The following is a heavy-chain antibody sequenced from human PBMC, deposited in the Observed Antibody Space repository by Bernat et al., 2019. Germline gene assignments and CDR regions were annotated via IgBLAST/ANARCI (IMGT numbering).Heavy chain of an antibody. CDR1: GFTFSSYA. V-gene: IGHV3-30*01. CDR3: ARDGRRFLEWLSLGY. CDR2: ISYDGSNK. D-gene: IGHD3-3*01. Sequence: QVQLVESGGGVVQPGRSLRLSCAASGFTFSSYAMHWVRQAPGKGLEWVAVISYDGSNKYYADSVKGRFTISRDNSKNTLYLQMNSLRAEDTAVYYCARDGRRFLEWLSLGYWGQGTLVTVSS. J-gene: IGHJ4*02.